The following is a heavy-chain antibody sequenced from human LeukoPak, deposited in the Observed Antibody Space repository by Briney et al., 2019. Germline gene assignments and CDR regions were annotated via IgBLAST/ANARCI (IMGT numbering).Heavy chain of an antibody. V-gene: IGHV3-23*01. J-gene: IGHJ4*02. CDR3: TKHQVWIVVGSFDC. CDR1: GFTFSSYA. CDR2: ISGGGGST. Sequence: AGSLSLTCAASGFTFSSYAMSWVPQAPGKGLEGFSGISGGGGSTYYADSGKGRFTIYTDTSTNTLYLQITSPTAAATSVYDCTKHQVWIVVGSFDCWGQGTLVS. D-gene: IGHD3-22*01.